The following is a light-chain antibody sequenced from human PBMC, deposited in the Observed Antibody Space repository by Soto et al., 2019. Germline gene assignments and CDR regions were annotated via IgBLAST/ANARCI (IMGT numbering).Light chain of an antibody. V-gene: IGKV1-5*03. Sequence: DIQMTQCPSTLSASVGDRVTITCRASQSISSWLAWYQQKPGKAPNLLIYKASSLESGVPSRFIGSGSGTEFTLTISSLQPDDFATYYGQQYHTYPCTFGQGTKVEI. CDR1: QSISSW. CDR3: QQYHTYPCT. CDR2: KAS. J-gene: IGKJ1*01.